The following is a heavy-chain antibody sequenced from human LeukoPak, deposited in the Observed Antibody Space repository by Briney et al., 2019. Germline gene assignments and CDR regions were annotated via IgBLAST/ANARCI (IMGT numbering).Heavy chain of an antibody. J-gene: IGHJ6*04. CDR2: INAGNGST. Sequence: GASVKVSFKASGYTFTSYAMHWVRQAPGQRLEWMGWINAGNGSTKYSQKFQGRVTITRDTSASTAYMELSSLRSEDTAVYYCARADDLITMVRGVRLDYYYYGMDVWGKGPTVTVSS. CDR3: ARADDLITMVRGVRLDYYYYGMDV. D-gene: IGHD3-10*01. CDR1: GYTFTSYA. V-gene: IGHV1-3*01.